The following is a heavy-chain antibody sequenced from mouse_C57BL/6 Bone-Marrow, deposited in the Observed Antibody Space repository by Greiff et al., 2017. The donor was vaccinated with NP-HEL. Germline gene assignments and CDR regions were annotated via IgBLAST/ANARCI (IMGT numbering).Heavy chain of an antibody. J-gene: IGHJ1*03. CDR3: ARRGITTVVATRYFDV. D-gene: IGHD1-1*01. Sequence: VKLQESGSELRSPGSSVKLSCKDFDSEVFPIAYMSWVRQKPGHGFEWIGGILPSIGRTIYGEKFEDKATLDADTLSNTAYLELNSLTSEDSAIYYGARRGITTVVATRYFDVWGTGTTVTVSS. CDR1: DSEVFPIAY. CDR2: ILPSIGRT. V-gene: IGHV15-2*01.